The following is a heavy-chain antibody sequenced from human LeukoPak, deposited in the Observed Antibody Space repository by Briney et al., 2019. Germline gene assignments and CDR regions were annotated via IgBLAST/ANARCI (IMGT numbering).Heavy chain of an antibody. CDR3: ARFGYYDSSGYWGDTFDI. V-gene: IGHV3-11*01. J-gene: IGHJ3*02. D-gene: IGHD3-22*01. CDR1: GFTFSDYY. CDR2: ISSSAGNI. Sequence: GGSLRLSCAASGFTFSDYYMSWIRQAPGKGLEWVSYISSSAGNIYYADSVKGRFTISRDNAKNSLYLQMNSLGAEDTAVYYCARFGYYDSSGYWGDTFDIWGQGTMVTVSS.